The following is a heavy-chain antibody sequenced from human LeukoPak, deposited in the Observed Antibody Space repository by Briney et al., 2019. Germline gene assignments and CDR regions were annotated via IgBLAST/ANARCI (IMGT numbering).Heavy chain of an antibody. V-gene: IGHV4-59*08. CDR3: ARHKSPMRPYSGYDYSFDY. Sequence: SETLSLTCTVSGVSISSYYWSWIRQPPGKGLEWIGYIYYSGSTNYNPSLKSRVTISVDTSKNQFSLKLSSVTAADTAVYYCARHKSPMRPYSGYDYSFDYWGQGTLVTVSS. D-gene: IGHD5-12*01. J-gene: IGHJ4*02. CDR2: IYYSGST. CDR1: GVSISSYY.